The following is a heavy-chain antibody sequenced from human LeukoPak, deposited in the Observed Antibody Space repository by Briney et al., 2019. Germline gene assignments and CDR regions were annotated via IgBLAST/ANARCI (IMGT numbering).Heavy chain of an antibody. CDR1: GGSVSSGSYY. J-gene: IGHJ4*02. CDR3: AREPYGSGSYYFDY. D-gene: IGHD3-10*01. CDR2: IYYSGST. V-gene: IGHV4-61*01. Sequence: SETLSLTCTVSGGSVSSGSYYWSWIRQPPGKGLEWIGYIYYSGSTNYNPSLKSRVTISVDTSKNQFSLKLSSVTAVDTAVYYCAREPYGSGSYYFDYWGQGTLVTVSS.